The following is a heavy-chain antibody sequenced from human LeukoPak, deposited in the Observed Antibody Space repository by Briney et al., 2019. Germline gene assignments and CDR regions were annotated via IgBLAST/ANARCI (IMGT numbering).Heavy chain of an antibody. CDR3: ARSSSSYNWFDP. D-gene: IGHD6-6*01. J-gene: IGHJ5*02. CDR2: ISSSSSYI. CDR1: GFTFSSYS. Sequence: GGSLRLSCAASGFTFSSYSMNWVRQAPGKGLEWVSSISSSSSYIYYEDSVKGRFTISRDNAKNSLYLQMNSLRAEDTAVYYCARSSSSYNWFDPWGQGTLVTVSS. V-gene: IGHV3-21*01.